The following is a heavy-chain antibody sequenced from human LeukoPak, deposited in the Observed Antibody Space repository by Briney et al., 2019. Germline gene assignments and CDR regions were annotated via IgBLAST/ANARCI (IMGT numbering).Heavy chain of an antibody. CDR1: GGSINSGGYC. CDR3: ARSLGYSYGNDY. CDR2: IYYSGST. V-gene: IGHV4-39*01. J-gene: IGHJ4*02. D-gene: IGHD5-18*01. Sequence: SETLSLTCTVSGGSINSGGYCWAWIRQSPGKGLEWIGSIYYSGSTHNNPSLNSRVTVSRDTSKKQFSLNLTSVTAADTAVYYCARSLGYSYGNDYWGQGTLVTVSS.